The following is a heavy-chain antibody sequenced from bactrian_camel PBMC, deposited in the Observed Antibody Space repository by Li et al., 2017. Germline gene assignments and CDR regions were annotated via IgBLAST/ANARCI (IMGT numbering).Heavy chain of an antibody. D-gene: IGHD6*01. CDR1: GFTISSYH. CDR3: ARMGWYVPYDY. J-gene: IGHJ4*01. Sequence: VQLVESGGGLVQPGGSLRLSCAASGFTISSYHMSWVRQAPGKGLEWVSLIPSVGTIARYADSVKGRFTISRDNAKNTLYLQMNSLKTEDTAVYYCARMGWYVPYDYWGVGTQVTVS. CDR2: IPSVGTIA. V-gene: IGHV3S40*01.